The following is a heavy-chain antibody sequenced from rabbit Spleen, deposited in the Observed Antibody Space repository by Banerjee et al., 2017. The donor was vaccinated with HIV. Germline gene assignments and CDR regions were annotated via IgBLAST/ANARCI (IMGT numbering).Heavy chain of an antibody. CDR1: GFDFSAYG. D-gene: IGHD4-1*01. Sequence: QEQLVESGGGLVQPGGSLKLSCKASGFDFSAYGVSWVRQAPGKGLEWIACINTATGKGVYANWAKGRFTISRTSSTTVTLQMTSLTAADTATYFCARDLAGVIGWNFNLWGQGTLVTVS. J-gene: IGHJ4*01. V-gene: IGHV1S45*01. CDR2: INTATGKG. CDR3: ARDLAGVIGWNFNL.